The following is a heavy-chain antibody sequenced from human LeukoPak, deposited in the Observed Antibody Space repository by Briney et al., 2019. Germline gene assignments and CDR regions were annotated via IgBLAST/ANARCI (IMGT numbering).Heavy chain of an antibody. CDR2: IHYSGTT. J-gene: IGHJ4*02. D-gene: IGHD3-22*01. V-gene: IGHV4-59*08. Sequence: SETLSLTCTVSGGSISSHYWSWIRQPPGKGLEWIGYIHYSGTTNYNPSLKSRVTISVDTSKNQFSLKLSSVTAADTAVYYCARLSSGYSIDYWGQGTLVTVSS. CDR1: GGSISSHY. CDR3: ARLSSGYSIDY.